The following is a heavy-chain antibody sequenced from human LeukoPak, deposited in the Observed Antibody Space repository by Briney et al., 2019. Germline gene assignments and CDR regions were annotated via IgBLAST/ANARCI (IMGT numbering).Heavy chain of an antibody. Sequence: GGSLRLSCAASGFTFSNYGMNWVRQAPGKGLEWVSSITSTSSYTYYADSVRGRFTISRDNAKNSLYLQMNSLKTEDTAVYYCTTDTPYGDYDFSCYYGMDVWGQGTTVTVSS. CDR1: GFTFSNYG. CDR2: ITSTSSYT. D-gene: IGHD4-17*01. J-gene: IGHJ6*02. CDR3: TTDTPYGDYDFSCYYGMDV. V-gene: IGHV3-21*03.